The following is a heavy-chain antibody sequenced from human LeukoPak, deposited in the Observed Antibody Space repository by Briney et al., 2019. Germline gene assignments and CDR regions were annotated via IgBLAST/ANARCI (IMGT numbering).Heavy chain of an antibody. CDR1: GFTFSSYS. Sequence: GGSLRLSCAASGFTFSSYSMNWVRRAPGKGLKWVSSISSSSSYIYYADSVKGRFTISRDNAKNSLYLQMNSLRAEDTAVYYCARDTAARRPFDYWGQGTLVTVSS. CDR2: ISSSSSYI. CDR3: ARDTAARRPFDY. J-gene: IGHJ4*02. D-gene: IGHD6-6*01. V-gene: IGHV3-21*01.